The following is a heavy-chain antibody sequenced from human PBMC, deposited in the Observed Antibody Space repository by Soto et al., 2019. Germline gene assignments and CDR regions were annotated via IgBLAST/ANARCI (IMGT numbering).Heavy chain of an antibody. J-gene: IGHJ6*02. V-gene: IGHV4-59*01. CDR2: IYYSGST. D-gene: IGHD4-17*01. CDR3: ARVPATVDHYYYYGMDV. CDR1: GGSISSYY. Sequence: PSETLSLTCTVSGGSISSYYWSWIRQPPGKGLEWIGYIYYSGSTNYNPSLKSRVTISVDTSKNQFSLKLSSVTAADTAVYYCARVPATVDHYYYYGMDVWGQGTTVTVSS.